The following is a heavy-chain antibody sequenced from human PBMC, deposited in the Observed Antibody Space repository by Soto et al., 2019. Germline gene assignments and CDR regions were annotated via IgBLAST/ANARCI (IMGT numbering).Heavy chain of an antibody. J-gene: IGHJ4*02. D-gene: IGHD6-25*01. CDR2: IYHSGTT. CDR3: ARGERQQQRDY. CDR1: GDSISSSKW. V-gene: IGHV4-4*02. Sequence: QVQLQESGPGLVKPSGTLSLTCAVSGDSISSSKWWSWVRQPPGKGLEWIGEIYHSGTTTYNPSLKXRXXXSXXKSKNPFSLKVTSVTDADTAVYFCARGERQQQRDYWGQGTLVTVSS.